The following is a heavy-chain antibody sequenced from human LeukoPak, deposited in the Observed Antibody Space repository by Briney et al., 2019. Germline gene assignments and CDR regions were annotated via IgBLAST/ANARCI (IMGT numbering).Heavy chain of an antibody. J-gene: IGHJ4*02. D-gene: IGHD5-24*01. CDR1: GGSISSGSYY. Sequence: SETLSLTCTVSGGSISSGSYYWSWIRQPAGKGLEWIGRIYISGSTNYNPSLKSRVTISRDTSKNEFSLKLSSVTAADTAVYYCARDSRRDGYNLDYWGRGTLVTVSS. CDR3: ARDSRRDGYNLDY. V-gene: IGHV4-61*02. CDR2: IYISGST.